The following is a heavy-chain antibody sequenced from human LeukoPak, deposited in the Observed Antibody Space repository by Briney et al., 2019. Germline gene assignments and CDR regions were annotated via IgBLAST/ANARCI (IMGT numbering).Heavy chain of an antibody. CDR3: ARASGYSYGYFSS. J-gene: IGHJ4*02. CDR2: IYYSGST. D-gene: IGHD5-18*01. Sequence: PSETLSLTCTVSGGSISSYYWSWIRQPPGKGLEWIGYIYYSGSTNYNPSLKSRVTISVDTSKNQFSLKLSSVTAADTAVYYCARASGYSYGYFSSWGQGTLVTVSS. V-gene: IGHV4-59*01. CDR1: GGSISSYY.